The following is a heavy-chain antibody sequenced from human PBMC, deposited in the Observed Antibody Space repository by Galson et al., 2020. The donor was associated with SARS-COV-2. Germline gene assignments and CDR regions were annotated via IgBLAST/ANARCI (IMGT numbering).Heavy chain of an antibody. CDR1: GFSLSTSEVA. CDR2: IYWDDDK. CDR3: AHRRRLPTVGYGMDV. Sequence: KMSGPTLVKPTQTLTLTCTFSGFSLSTSEVAVGWIRQPPGKALEWLALIYWDDDKRYSPSLRSRLTISKDTSKNQVVLTMTNVDPVDTATYYCAHRRRLPTVGYGMDVWGQGTTVTVSS. D-gene: IGHD2-2*01. J-gene: IGHJ6*02. V-gene: IGHV2-5*02.